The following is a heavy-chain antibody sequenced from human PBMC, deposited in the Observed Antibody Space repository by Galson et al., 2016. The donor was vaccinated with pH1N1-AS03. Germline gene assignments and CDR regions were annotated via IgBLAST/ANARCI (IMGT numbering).Heavy chain of an antibody. CDR2: ISGYDDDT. Sequence: SVKVSCKASGYTFSTYGVSWVRQAPGQGLEWMGWISGYDDDTNYAQNVAGRVTMTTDKSTSTVYMELRSLRSDDTAVYYCARAGQRHRVGDYWGHGTLVTVSS. D-gene: IGHD6-25*01. CDR3: ARAGQRHRVGDY. V-gene: IGHV1-18*04. CDR1: GYTFSTYG. J-gene: IGHJ4*01.